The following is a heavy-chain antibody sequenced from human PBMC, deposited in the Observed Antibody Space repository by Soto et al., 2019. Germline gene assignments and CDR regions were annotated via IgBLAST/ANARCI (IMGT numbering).Heavy chain of an antibody. V-gene: IGHV3-30-3*01. CDR2: ISYDGSNK. Sequence: GGSLRLSCAASGFTFSSYAMHWVRQAPGKGLEWVAVISYDGSNKYYADSVKGRFTISRDNSKNTLYLQMNSLRAEDTAVYYCARDLRWLQVYGMAVWGQGTTVTVSS. D-gene: IGHD5-12*01. J-gene: IGHJ6*02. CDR1: GFTFSSYA. CDR3: ARDLRWLQVYGMAV.